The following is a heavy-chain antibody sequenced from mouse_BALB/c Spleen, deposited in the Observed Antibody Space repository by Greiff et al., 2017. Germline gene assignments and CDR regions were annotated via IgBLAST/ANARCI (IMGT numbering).Heavy chain of an antibody. D-gene: IGHD2-4*01. CDR2: IYPGDGDT. J-gene: IGHJ4*01. Sequence: QVQLQQSGAELVRPGSSVKISCKASGYAFSSYWMNWVKQRPGQGLEWIGQIYPGDGDTNYNGKFKGKATLTADKSSSTAYMQLSSLTSEDSAVYFCAREDDYLYAMDYWGQGTSVTVSS. V-gene: IGHV1-80*01. CDR3: AREDDYLYAMDY. CDR1: GYAFSSYW.